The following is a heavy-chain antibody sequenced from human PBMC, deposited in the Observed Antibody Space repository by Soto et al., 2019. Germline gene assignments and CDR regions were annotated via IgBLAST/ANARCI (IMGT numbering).Heavy chain of an antibody. V-gene: IGHV3-30*18. CDR1: GFTFGNYA. J-gene: IGHJ4*02. Sequence: QVQLGESGGGVVQTGKSLRLSCVGSGFTFGNYAMYWVRQAPGKGLEWVAFISYDGSKRSLADSVKGQFSISRDNSRNTLYLQMDSLRHEDTAVYFCAKGGGAPGYPIDYWGQGTLVTVS. D-gene: IGHD3-9*01. CDR2: ISYDGSKR. CDR3: AKGGGAPGYPIDY.